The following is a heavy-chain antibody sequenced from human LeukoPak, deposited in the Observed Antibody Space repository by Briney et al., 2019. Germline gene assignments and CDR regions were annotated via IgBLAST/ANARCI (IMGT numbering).Heavy chain of an antibody. CDR1: GYTXTGYY. D-gene: IGHD6-19*01. CDR2: XNPNSGGT. CDR3: ARDDRIAVAGPYFFDY. J-gene: IGHJ4*02. Sequence: ASVKVSCKASGYTXTGYYMHWVRQAPGXXXXXXXXXNPNSGGTNYAQKFQGRVTMTRDTSISTAYMELSRLRSDDTAVYYCARDDRIAVAGPYFFDYWGQGTLVTVSS. V-gene: IGHV1-2*02.